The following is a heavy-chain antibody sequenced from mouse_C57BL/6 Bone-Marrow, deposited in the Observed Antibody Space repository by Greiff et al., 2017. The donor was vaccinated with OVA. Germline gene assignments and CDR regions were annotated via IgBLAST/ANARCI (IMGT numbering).Heavy chain of an antibody. J-gene: IGHJ3*01. CDR2: IRSKSSNYAT. CDR3: VRSGYDYDEAWFAY. D-gene: IGHD2-4*01. CDR1: GFTFNTYA. Sequence: EVNVVESGGGLVQPKGSLKLSCAASGFTFNTYAMHWVRQAPGKGLEWVARIRSKSSNYATYYADSVKDRFTISRDDSQRMLYLQMNNLKTEDTAMYYCVRSGYDYDEAWFAYWGQGTLVTVSA. V-gene: IGHV10-3*01.